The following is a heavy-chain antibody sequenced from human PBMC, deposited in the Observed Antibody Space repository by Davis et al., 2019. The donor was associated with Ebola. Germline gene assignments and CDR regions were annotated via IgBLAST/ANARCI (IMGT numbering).Heavy chain of an antibody. CDR1: GFTFSSYA. V-gene: IGHV3-30-3*01. J-gene: IGHJ4*02. CDR2: ISYNGVNK. D-gene: IGHD3-10*01. Sequence: GGSLRLSCAASGFTFSSYAMHWVRQAPGKGLEWVAVISYNGVNKNCADSVKGRFTVSRDNSKNTLYLEMNSLRVEDTAVYYCARGNGQNYGSALDYWGQRTLVTVSS. CDR3: ARGNGQNYGSALDY.